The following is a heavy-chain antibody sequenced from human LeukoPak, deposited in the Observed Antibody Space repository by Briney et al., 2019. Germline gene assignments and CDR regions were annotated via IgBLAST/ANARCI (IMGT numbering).Heavy chain of an antibody. Sequence: GGSLRLSRAASGFIVDDYAMHWVRQAPGKGLEWVSSISWNSRTIAYADSVKGRFTIARDNGKNSLYLQMNSLRSEDTALYYCAKDKSSTTKYYGMDVWGQGTTVTVSS. D-gene: IGHD2/OR15-2a*01. V-gene: IGHV3-9*01. CDR1: GFIVDDYA. CDR2: ISWNSRTI. CDR3: AKDKSSTTKYYGMDV. J-gene: IGHJ6*02.